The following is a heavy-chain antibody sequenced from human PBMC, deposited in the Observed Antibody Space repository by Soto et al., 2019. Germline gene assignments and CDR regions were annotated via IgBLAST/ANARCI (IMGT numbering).Heavy chain of an antibody. D-gene: IGHD6-13*01. V-gene: IGHV3-23*01. CDR3: AKAYSKGGPGFDY. Sequence: LRLSCAASGFTFSSYGMHWVRQAPGKGLEWVSAISGSGGSTYYADSVKGRFTISRDNSKNTLYLQMNSLRAEDTAVYYCAKAYSKGGPGFDYWGQGTLVTVSS. CDR1: GFTFSSYG. J-gene: IGHJ4*02. CDR2: ISGSGGST.